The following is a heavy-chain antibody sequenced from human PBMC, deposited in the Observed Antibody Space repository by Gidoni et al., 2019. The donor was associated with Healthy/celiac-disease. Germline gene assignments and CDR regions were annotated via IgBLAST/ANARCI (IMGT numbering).Heavy chain of an antibody. CDR1: GFTFSSYA. Sequence: EVQLLESGGGLVQPGGYLRLSCAASGFTFSSYAMSWVRQAPGKGLEWVSAISGSGVSTYYADSVKGRFTISRDNSKNTLYLQMNSLRAEDTAVYYCAKDWEVADPGLHWFDPWGQGTLVTVSS. J-gene: IGHJ5*02. CDR3: AKDWEVADPGLHWFDP. D-gene: IGHD2-15*01. CDR2: ISGSGVST. V-gene: IGHV3-23*01.